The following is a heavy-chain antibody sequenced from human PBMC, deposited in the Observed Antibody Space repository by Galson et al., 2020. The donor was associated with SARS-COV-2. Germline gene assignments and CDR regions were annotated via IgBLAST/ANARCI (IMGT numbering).Heavy chain of an antibody. Sequence: GESLKISCAASGFTFSSYWMHWVRQAPGKGLVWVSRINSDGSSTSYADSVKGRFTISRDNAKNTLYLQMNSLRAEDTAVYYCARGHPVGVLRYFDWYSGGMDVWGQGTTVTVSS. J-gene: IGHJ6*02. CDR3: ARGHPVGVLRYFDWYSGGMDV. CDR1: GFTFSSYW. CDR2: INSDGSST. D-gene: IGHD3-9*01. V-gene: IGHV3-74*01.